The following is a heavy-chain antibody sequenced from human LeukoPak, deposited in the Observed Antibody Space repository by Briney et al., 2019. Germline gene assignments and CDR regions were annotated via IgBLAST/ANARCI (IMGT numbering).Heavy chain of an antibody. CDR3: ARHGERTTIFEVISPDNWFDP. J-gene: IGHJ5*02. V-gene: IGHV5-51*01. Sequence: GESLKISCKGSGYSFTSYWIGWVRQMPGKSLEWMGIIYPGDSDTRYSPSFQGQVTISADKSISTAYLQWSSLKASDTAMYYCARHGERTTIFEVISPDNWFDPWGQGTLVTVSS. CDR1: GYSFTSYW. CDR2: IYPGDSDT. D-gene: IGHD3-3*01.